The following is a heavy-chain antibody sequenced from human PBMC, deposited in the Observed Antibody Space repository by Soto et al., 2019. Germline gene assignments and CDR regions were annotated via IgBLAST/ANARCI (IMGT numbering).Heavy chain of an antibody. Sequence: AETLCSTAEILGSSISSYYWSWIPQPPGKGLEWIGYIYYSGSTNYNPSLKSRVTISVDTSKNQFSLKLSSVTAADTAVYYCARDMVAAAGRTYYYYYGMDVWGQGTTVT. CDR1: GSSISSYY. D-gene: IGHD6-13*01. J-gene: IGHJ6*02. CDR3: ARDMVAAAGRTYYYYYGMDV. V-gene: IGHV4-59*01. CDR2: IYYSGST.